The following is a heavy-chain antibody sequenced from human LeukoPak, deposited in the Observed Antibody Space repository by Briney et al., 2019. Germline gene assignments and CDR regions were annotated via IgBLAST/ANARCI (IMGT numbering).Heavy chain of an antibody. CDR1: GGTFSSYA. J-gene: IGHJ6*03. CDR3: ARGVLGYCSSTSCYTSPYYYYMDV. V-gene: IGHV1-69*05. CDR2: IIPIFGTA. D-gene: IGHD2-2*02. Sequence: ASVKVSCKASGGTFSSYAISWVRQAPGQGLEWMGGIIPIFGTANYAQTFQGRVTITTDESTSTAYMELSSLRSEDTAVYYCARGVLGYCSSTSCYTSPYYYYMDVWGKGTTVTVSS.